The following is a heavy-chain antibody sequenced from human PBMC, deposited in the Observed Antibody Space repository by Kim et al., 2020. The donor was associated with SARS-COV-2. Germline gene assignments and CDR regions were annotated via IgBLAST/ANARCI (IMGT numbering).Heavy chain of an antibody. V-gene: IGHV1-2*02. CDR3: ARGDYGGNPPFDY. Sequence: YAQKFEGRVTIARDTSSSTADMEMSRLRSDDTAVYYCARGDYGGNPPFDYWGQGTLVTVSS. D-gene: IGHD4-17*01. J-gene: IGHJ4*02.